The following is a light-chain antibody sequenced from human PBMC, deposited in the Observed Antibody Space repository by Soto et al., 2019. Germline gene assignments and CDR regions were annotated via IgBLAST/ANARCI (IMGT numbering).Light chain of an antibody. Sequence: DIQMTQSPSSVSASVGDRVTITCRASQGIGSWLAWYQQKPGKAPKLLIYYASSLQSGVPARFSGSGTGTEFTLTISSLQPEDFATYYCHQANTFPYTFGQGTKLDI. J-gene: IGKJ2*01. CDR2: YAS. CDR3: HQANTFPYT. V-gene: IGKV1-12*01. CDR1: QGIGSW.